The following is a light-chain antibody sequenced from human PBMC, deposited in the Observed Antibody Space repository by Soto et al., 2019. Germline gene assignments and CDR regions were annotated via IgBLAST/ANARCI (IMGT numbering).Light chain of an antibody. CDR1: SSDVGAYNF. J-gene: IGLJ1*01. CDR3: SAYTVSRTYV. Sequence: QSVLTQPASVSGSPGQSITISCTGTSSDVGAYNFVSWHQQHPSKAPKLIIYKVYDRPSGISYRFSGSKSGNTASLTISGLQGEDEADYYCSAYTVSRTYVFGTGTKVNVL. CDR2: KVY. V-gene: IGLV2-14*03.